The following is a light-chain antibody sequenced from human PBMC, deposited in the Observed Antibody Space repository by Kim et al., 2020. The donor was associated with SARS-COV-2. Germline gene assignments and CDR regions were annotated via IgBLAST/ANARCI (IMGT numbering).Light chain of an antibody. CDR3: QQYSSHPYT. CDR2: KSS. J-gene: IGKJ2*01. CDR1: QTITTW. V-gene: IGKV1-5*03. Sequence: DIQMTQSPSTLSASVGDGVTITCRASQTITTWLAWYQQKPGRAPKLLIHKSSTLQSGVPSRFSGSGSGTEFTLTISSLQSDDFATYYCQQYSSHPYTFGQWTKLEI.